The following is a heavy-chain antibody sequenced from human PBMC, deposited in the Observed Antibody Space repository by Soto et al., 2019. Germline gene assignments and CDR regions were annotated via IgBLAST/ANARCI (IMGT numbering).Heavy chain of an antibody. D-gene: IGHD5-12*01. CDR1: GGSFSNFG. CDR2: IVPVFGRP. Sequence: SVKVSCKASGGSFSNFGISWVRQAPGQGLEWMGGIVPVFGRPNYAQRFRGRLTITADESTSTGYMELISLRSDDTAVSYCAREGSGYNFWGQGTQVTVSS. V-gene: IGHV1-69*13. J-gene: IGHJ4*02. CDR3: AREGSGYNF.